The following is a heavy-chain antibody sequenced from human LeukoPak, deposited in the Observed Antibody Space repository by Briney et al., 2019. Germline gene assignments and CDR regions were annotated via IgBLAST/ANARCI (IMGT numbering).Heavy chain of an antibody. CDR3: ARIHRVYCSGGSCYKGCFDY. CDR1: GYTFTGYY. D-gene: IGHD2-15*01. V-gene: IGHV1-2*02. Sequence: ASVKVSCKASGYTFTGYYMHWVRQAPGQGLEWMGWINPNSGGTNYAQKFQGRVTVTRDTSISTAYMELSRLRSDDTAVYYCARIHRVYCSGGSCYKGCFDYWGQGTLVTVSS. J-gene: IGHJ4*02. CDR2: INPNSGGT.